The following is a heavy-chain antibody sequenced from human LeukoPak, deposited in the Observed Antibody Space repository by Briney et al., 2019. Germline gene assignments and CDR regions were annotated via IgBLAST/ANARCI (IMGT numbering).Heavy chain of an antibody. D-gene: IGHD6-19*01. CDR1: GFTFSSYW. CDR3: ARGKQWLAPLFDY. V-gene: IGHV3-7*04. Sequence: GGSLRLSCAASGFTFSSYWMSWARHPPGKGLEWVANIKQDGSEKYYVDSVKGRFTISRDNAKNSLYLQMNSLRAEDTAVYYCARGKQWLAPLFDYWGQGTLVTVSS. J-gene: IGHJ4*02. CDR2: IKQDGSEK.